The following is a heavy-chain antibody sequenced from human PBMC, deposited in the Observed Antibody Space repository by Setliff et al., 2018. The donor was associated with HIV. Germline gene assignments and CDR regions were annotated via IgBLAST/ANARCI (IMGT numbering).Heavy chain of an antibody. J-gene: IGHJ4*02. CDR3: ARDRSSTGDYNEEHLFEY. D-gene: IGHD3-22*01. CDR2: ISGHNGYT. Sequence: ASVKVSCKASGYNFNDYGISWVRQAPGHGLEWMGWISGHNGYTNYAQKVQDRVTMTTDTSTSTAYMELRGLRSDDTAVYYCARDRSSTGDYNEEHLFEYWGQGTLVTVSS. V-gene: IGHV1-18*01. CDR1: GYNFNDYG.